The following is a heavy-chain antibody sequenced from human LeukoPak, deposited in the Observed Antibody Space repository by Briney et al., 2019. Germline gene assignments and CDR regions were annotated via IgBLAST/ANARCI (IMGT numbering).Heavy chain of an antibody. CDR2: IWYDGSNK. V-gene: IGHV3-33*01. CDR1: GFTFSSYG. CDR3: AREGYYYGMDV. Sequence: PGGSLRLSCAASGFTFSSYGMHWVRQAPGKGLEWVAVIWYDGSNKYYADSVKGRFTISRDNSKNTLYLQMNSLRAEDTAVYYCAREGYYYGMDVWGQGTTLTLSS. J-gene: IGHJ6*02.